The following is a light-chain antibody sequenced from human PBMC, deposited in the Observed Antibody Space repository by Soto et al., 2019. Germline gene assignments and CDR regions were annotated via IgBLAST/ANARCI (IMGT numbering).Light chain of an antibody. CDR1: QSVSSY. CDR3: QQYGSSPIT. J-gene: IGKJ5*01. CDR2: GAS. V-gene: IGKV3-20*01. Sequence: IVLRQSPDTLSLAPGERATRSSRASQSVSSYLAWYQQKPGQAPRLLIYGASTRATGIPDRFSGSGSGTDFTLSISRLEPEDFAVYYCQQYGSSPITFGQGTRLEIK.